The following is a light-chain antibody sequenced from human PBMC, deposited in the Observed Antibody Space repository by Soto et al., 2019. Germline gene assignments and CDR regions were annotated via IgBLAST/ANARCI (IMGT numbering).Light chain of an antibody. J-gene: IGKJ1*01. CDR1: QSISTW. Sequence: DIQMTHSPPTLSASVGRRCTITCRASQSISTWLAWYKQEPGKAPKLLIHKASSLQSGVPSRLSGSGSGTDFTLTISSVQPDDSASYYCQHYNSYGTFGQGTKVDIK. V-gene: IGKV1-5*03. CDR3: QHYNSYGT. CDR2: KAS.